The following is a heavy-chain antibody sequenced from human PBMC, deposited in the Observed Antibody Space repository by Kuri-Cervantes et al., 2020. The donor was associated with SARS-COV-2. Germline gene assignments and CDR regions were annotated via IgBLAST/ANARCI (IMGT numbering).Heavy chain of an antibody. Sequence: GESLKISCVASGFTFSNYAIHWVRQAPGKGLEWVAVIWYDGKNEYYAGSVKGRFTISRDNSKNTVSLHMNSLRAEDTAMYYCARGAANYYYMDVWGKGPRSPSP. CDR3: ARGAANYYYMDV. D-gene: IGHD3-16*01. CDR2: IWYDGKNE. J-gene: IGHJ6*03. CDR1: GFTFSNYA. V-gene: IGHV3-33*08.